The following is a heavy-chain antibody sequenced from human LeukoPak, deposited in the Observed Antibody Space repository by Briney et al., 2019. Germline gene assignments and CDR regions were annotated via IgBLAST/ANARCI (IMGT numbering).Heavy chain of an antibody. CDR3: ARRIGLVYASVSKFDP. CDR2: IYTRGRT. D-gene: IGHD2-8*01. J-gene: IGHJ5*02. Sequence: KASETLSLTCTVAGGSISSGSYYWSWIRQPAGKGLEWIGRIYTRGRTNYNPSLKSRVTISVDTSKNQFSLKLSSVTAADTAVYYCARRIGLVYASVSKFDPWGQGTLVTVSS. V-gene: IGHV4-61*02. CDR1: GGSISSGSYY.